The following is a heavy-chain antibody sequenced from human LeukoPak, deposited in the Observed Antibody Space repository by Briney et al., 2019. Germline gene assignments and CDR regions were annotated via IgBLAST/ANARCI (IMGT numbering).Heavy chain of an antibody. J-gene: IGHJ5*02. CDR2: IYTSGST. CDR1: GGSISSGGYY. D-gene: IGHD2-2*02. V-gene: IGHV4-61*02. CDR3: ARGVYCSSTSCYTPEWFDP. Sequence: SQTLSLTCTVSGGSISSGGYYWSWIRQPAGKGLEWIGRIYTSGSTNYNPSLKSRVTISVDTSKSQFSLKLSSVTAADTAVYFCARGVYCSSTSCYTPEWFDPWGQGTLVTVSS.